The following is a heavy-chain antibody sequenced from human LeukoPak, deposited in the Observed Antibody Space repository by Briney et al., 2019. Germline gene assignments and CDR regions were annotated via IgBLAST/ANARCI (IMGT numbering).Heavy chain of an antibody. CDR1: GGSISSSSYY. V-gene: IGHV4-39*01. D-gene: IGHD2-15*01. J-gene: IGHJ4*02. Sequence: PSETLSLTCTVSGGSISSSSYYWGWIRQPPGKGLEWIGSIYYSGSTYYNPSLKSRVTISVDTSKNQFSLKLSSVTAADTAVYYCARLYCSGGSCYPGYFDYWGQGILVTVSS. CDR3: ARLYCSGGSCYPGYFDY. CDR2: IYYSGST.